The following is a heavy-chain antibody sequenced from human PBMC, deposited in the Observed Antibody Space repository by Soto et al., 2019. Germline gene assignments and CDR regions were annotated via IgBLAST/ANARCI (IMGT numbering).Heavy chain of an antibody. Sequence: EVQLVESGGGLVKPGGSLRLSCAASGFTFSSYSMNWVRQAPGKGLEWVSSISSSSSYIYYADSVKGRFTISRDNAKNSLYLQMNSLRAEDTAVYYCAREADGITMIFIFDYWGQGTLVTVSS. V-gene: IGHV3-21*01. CDR1: GFTFSSYS. CDR3: AREADGITMIFIFDY. J-gene: IGHJ4*02. D-gene: IGHD3-22*01. CDR2: ISSSSSYI.